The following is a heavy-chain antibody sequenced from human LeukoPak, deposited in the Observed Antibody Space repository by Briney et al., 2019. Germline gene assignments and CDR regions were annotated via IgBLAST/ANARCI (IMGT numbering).Heavy chain of an antibody. CDR2: ISGSGGTT. J-gene: IGHJ4*02. Sequence: PGGSLRLSCAASGFTFSSYAMSWVRQAPGKGLEWASAISGSGGTTYYADSVKGRFTISRDNSKNTLYLQMNSLRAEDTAVYYCAKDPHIVVVTAIIDYWGQGTLVTVSP. D-gene: IGHD2-21*02. V-gene: IGHV3-23*01. CDR1: GFTFSSYA. CDR3: AKDPHIVVVTAIIDY.